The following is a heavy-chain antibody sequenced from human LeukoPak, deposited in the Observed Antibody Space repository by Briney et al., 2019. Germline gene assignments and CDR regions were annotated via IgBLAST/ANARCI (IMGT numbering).Heavy chain of an antibody. D-gene: IGHD6-19*01. Sequence: PGGSLRLSCAASGFTFDDYAMHWVRQAPGKGLEWVSLISWDGGSTYYADSVKGRFTISRDNSKNSLYLQMNSLRAEDTALYYCAKDGWVAVAGYYFDYWGQGTLVTVSS. CDR3: AKDGWVAVAGYYFDY. CDR1: GFTFDDYA. V-gene: IGHV3-43D*03. CDR2: ISWDGGST. J-gene: IGHJ4*02.